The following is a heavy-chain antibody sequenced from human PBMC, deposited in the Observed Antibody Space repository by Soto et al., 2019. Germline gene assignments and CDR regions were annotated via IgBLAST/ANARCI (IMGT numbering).Heavy chain of an antibody. CDR3: TTSPLYYDFWSGYYRDY. V-gene: IGHV3-15*01. D-gene: IGHD3-3*01. CDR2: IKSKTDGGTT. Sequence: GGSLRLSCAASGFTFSNAWMSWVRQAPGKGLEWVGRIKSKTDGGTTDYAAPVKGRFTISRDDSKNKLYLQMNSLKTEDTAVYYCTTSPLYYDFWSGYYRDYWGQGTLVTVSS. J-gene: IGHJ4*02. CDR1: GFTFSNAW.